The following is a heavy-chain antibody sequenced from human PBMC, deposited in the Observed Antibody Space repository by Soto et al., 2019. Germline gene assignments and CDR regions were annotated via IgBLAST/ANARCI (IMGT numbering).Heavy chain of an antibody. V-gene: IGHV5-10-1*01. CDR1: GYSFTSYW. CDR2: IDPSDSYT. D-gene: IGHD6-13*01. J-gene: IGHJ6*02. Sequence: GESLKISCKGSGYSFTSYWISWVRQLPGKGREWMGRIDPSDSYTNYSPSFQGHVTISADKSISTAYLQWSSLKASDTAMYYCARHPGISAAGVHGMDVWGQGTTVTVSS. CDR3: ARHPGISAAGVHGMDV.